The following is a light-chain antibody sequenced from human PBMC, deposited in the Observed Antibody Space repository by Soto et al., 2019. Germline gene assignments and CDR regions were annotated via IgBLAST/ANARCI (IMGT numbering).Light chain of an antibody. CDR2: EVS. Sequence: QSVLTQPASVSGSPGQSITISCTGTSSDVMSYNLVSWYQQHPGKAPKLMIYEVSKRPSGVSNRFSGSKSGNTASLTISGLQAEDEADYYCCSYAGSSTFAYVFGTGTKVTVL. J-gene: IGLJ1*01. V-gene: IGLV2-23*02. CDR1: SSDVMSYNL. CDR3: CSYAGSSTFAYV.